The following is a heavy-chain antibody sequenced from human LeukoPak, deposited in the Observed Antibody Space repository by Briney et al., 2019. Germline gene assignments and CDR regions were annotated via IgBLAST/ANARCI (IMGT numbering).Heavy chain of an antibody. CDR1: GFLFRDYS. V-gene: IGHV3-23*01. CDR3: ARRLVTAGITDFFNS. D-gene: IGHD2-2*01. CDR2: ISPAGDRT. Sequence: GVSLRLLCTASGFLFRDYSMICVRQAPGAGLEGVSAISPAGDRTTDADSVKGQFTISRDNSKSTLYLQMNGLTAEDTALYYCARRLVTAGITDFFNSWGQGTLVSVSS. J-gene: IGHJ4*02.